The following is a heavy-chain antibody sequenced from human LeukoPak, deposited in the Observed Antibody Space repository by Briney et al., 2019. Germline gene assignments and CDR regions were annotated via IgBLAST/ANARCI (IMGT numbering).Heavy chain of an antibody. CDR3: AKSSAGIAVAGDFDY. J-gene: IGHJ4*02. V-gene: IGHV3-23*01. CDR1: GFTFSSYA. CDR2: ISGSGAST. D-gene: IGHD6-19*01. Sequence: PGGSLRLSCAASGFTFSSYAMSWVRQAPGKGLEWVSAISGSGASTYYADSVKGRFTISRDNSKNTLYLQMNSLRAEDTAVYYCAKSSAGIAVAGDFDYWGQGTLVTVSS.